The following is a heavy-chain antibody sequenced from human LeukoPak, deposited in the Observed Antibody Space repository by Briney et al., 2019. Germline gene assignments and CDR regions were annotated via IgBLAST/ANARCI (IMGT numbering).Heavy chain of an antibody. Sequence: ASVKVSCKASGYTFTSYDINWVRQATGQGLGWMGWMNPNSGNTGYAQKFQGRVTMTRNTSISTAYMELSSLRSEDTAVYYCARAYGDLYYYYGMDVWGQGTTVTVPS. CDR3: ARAYGDLYYYYGMDV. V-gene: IGHV1-8*01. D-gene: IGHD4-17*01. CDR1: GYTFTSYD. J-gene: IGHJ6*02. CDR2: MNPNSGNT.